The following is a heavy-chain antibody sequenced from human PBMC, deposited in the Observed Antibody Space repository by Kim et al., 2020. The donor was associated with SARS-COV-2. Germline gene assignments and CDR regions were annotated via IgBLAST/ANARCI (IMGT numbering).Heavy chain of an antibody. CDR1: GFTFSNHI. D-gene: IGHD3-10*01. CDR2: INSRSTTI. Sequence: GGSLRLSCTGSGFTFSNHIMQWVRQAPGKGLEWVSYINSRSTTIYYAASVKGRFTVSRDNRKQSLYLQMNSLTEDDTAVYFCTREGFGGIAFDIWGQGT. J-gene: IGHJ3*02. CDR3: TREGFGGIAFDI. V-gene: IGHV3-48*02.